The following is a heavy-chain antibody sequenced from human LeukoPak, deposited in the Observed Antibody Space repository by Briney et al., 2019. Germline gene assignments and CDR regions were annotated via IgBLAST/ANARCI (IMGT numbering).Heavy chain of an antibody. CDR1: GFTFSSYA. Sequence: GGSLRLSCAASGFTFSSYAMSWVRQAPGKGLEWVSVIYSGGSTYYADSVKGRFTISRDNSKNTLYLQMNSLRAEDTAVYYCARVSSGYIDYWGQGTLVTVSS. D-gene: IGHD3-22*01. CDR2: IYSGGST. V-gene: IGHV3-53*01. J-gene: IGHJ4*02. CDR3: ARVSSGYIDY.